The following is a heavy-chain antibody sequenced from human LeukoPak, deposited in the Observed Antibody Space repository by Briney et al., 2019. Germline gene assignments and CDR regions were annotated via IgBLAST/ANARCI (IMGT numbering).Heavy chain of an antibody. D-gene: IGHD4-17*01. V-gene: IGHV3-23*01. CDR3: AKEYGDYGPDWFDP. CDR1: GFTFSNYA. CDR2: ISASGGNT. J-gene: IGHJ5*02. Sequence: PGGSLRLSCAASGFTFSNYAMNWVRQAPGKGLDWVSGISASGGNTYYADSVKGRLTISRDNSKNTLYLQMHSLRAEDTAVYYCAKEYGDYGPDWFDPWGQGNLVTVSS.